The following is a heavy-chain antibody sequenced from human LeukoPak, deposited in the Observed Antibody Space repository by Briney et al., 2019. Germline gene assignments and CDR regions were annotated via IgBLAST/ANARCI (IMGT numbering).Heavy chain of an antibody. CDR2: ISWNSGSI. V-gene: IGHV3-9*01. CDR1: GFTFYDYA. CDR3: AKDHGYSYGPFDY. J-gene: IGHJ4*02. Sequence: GRSLRLSCAASGFTFYDYAMHWVRHAPGKGLEWVSGISWNSGSIGYADSVKGRFTISRDNAKNSLYLQMNSLRAEDTALYYCAKDHGYSYGPFDYWGQGTLVTASS. D-gene: IGHD5-18*01.